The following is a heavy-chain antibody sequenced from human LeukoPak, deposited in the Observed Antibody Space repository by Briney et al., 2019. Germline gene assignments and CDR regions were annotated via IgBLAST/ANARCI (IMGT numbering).Heavy chain of an antibody. CDR3: ARDPGDFWSGYLVDY. Sequence: GGSLRLSCAASGFTFSSYWMHWVRQAPGKGLVWVSRINTDGSSTSYADSVKGRFTISRDNAKNTLYLQMNSLRAEDTAVYYCARDPGDFWSGYLVDYWGQGTLVTVSS. D-gene: IGHD3-3*01. J-gene: IGHJ4*02. CDR2: INTDGSST. CDR1: GFTFSSYW. V-gene: IGHV3-74*01.